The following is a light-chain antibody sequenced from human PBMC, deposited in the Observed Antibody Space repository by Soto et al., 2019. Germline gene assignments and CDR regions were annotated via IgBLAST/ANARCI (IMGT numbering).Light chain of an antibody. CDR1: QSVSSSY. Sequence: EMVLTHSPGTRSFAPGERATRSCRSSQSVSSSYLAWFQQKPGQAPRVLIYGASSRATRIPDRFSGSGSGTAFTLTIPRLEPEAFAVYYCQQYGSSLWTFGPGTKVDI. CDR2: GAS. CDR3: QQYGSSLWT. V-gene: IGKV3-20*01. J-gene: IGKJ1*01.